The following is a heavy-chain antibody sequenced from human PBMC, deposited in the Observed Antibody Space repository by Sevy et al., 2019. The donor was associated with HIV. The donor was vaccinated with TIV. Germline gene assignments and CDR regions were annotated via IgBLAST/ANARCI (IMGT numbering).Heavy chain of an antibody. Sequence: GGSLRLSCAASGFTFSNAWMSWVRQAPGKGLEWVGRIKSKTDGGTTDYAASVKGRFTISRDDSKNTLYLQMNSLKTEHTAVYYCTTDPRGIAVHVDALNWLVPWGQGTLVTASS. V-gene: IGHV3-15*01. D-gene: IGHD6-19*01. J-gene: IGHJ5*02. CDR3: TTDPRGIAVHVDALNWLVP. CDR1: GFTFSNAW. CDR2: IKSKTDGGTT.